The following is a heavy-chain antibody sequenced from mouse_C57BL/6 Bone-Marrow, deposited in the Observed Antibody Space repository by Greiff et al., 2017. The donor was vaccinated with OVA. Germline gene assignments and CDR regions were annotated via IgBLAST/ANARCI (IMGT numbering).Heavy chain of an antibody. CDR3: TREELLLPLAY. Sequence: VQLQQSGAELVRPGASVTLSCKASGYTFTDYEMHWVKQTPVHGLEWIGAIDPETGGTAYTQKFKGKAILTADKSSSTAYMELRSLTSEDAAVYYCTREELLLPLAYWGQGTLVTVSA. CDR2: IDPETGGT. D-gene: IGHD1-1*01. CDR1: GYTFTDYE. J-gene: IGHJ3*01. V-gene: IGHV1-15*01.